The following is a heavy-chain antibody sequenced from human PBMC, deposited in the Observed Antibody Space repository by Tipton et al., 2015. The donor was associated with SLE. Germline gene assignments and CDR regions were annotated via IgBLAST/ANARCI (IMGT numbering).Heavy chain of an antibody. D-gene: IGHD3-16*01. CDR2: ISTSGGTT. V-gene: IGHV3-23*01. Sequence: SLRLSCAASGFTFSWDFMTWVRQAPGKGLEWVSSISTSGGTTYYTDSVKGRFTISRDNSKNTVYLQMNSLRAEDTAAYYCAKGLWAEYWGQGTLVTVSS. J-gene: IGHJ4*02. CDR3: AKGLWAEY. CDR1: GFTFSWDF.